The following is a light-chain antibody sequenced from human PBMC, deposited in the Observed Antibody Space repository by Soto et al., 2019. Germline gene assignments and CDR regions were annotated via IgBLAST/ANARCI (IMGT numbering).Light chain of an antibody. J-gene: IGKJ5*01. CDR1: QSVRNN. V-gene: IGKV3-15*01. Sequence: EIMMTQSPATLSVSPGERATLSCRASQSVRNNLAWYQQKPVQAPRLLIYYASTRATGIPARFSGSGSGTEFTLTISSLQSEDFALYYGQQYNNWPPITFGQGTRLEIK. CDR2: YAS. CDR3: QQYNNWPPIT.